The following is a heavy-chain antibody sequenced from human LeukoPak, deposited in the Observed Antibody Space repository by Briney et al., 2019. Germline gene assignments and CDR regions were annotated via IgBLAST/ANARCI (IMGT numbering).Heavy chain of an antibody. Sequence: SETLSLTCAGYGGSFSGYYWSWIRQPPGKGLEWIGEINHSGSTNYNPSLKSRVTISVDTSKNQFSLKLSSVTAADTAVYYCARGLLVRGVIIPFDYWGQGTLVTVSS. CDR2: INHSGST. D-gene: IGHD3-10*01. J-gene: IGHJ4*02. CDR3: ARGLLVRGVIIPFDY. CDR1: GGSFSGYY. V-gene: IGHV4-34*01.